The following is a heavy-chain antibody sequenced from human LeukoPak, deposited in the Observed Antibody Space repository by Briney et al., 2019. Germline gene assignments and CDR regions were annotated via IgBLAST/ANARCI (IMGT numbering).Heavy chain of an antibody. V-gene: IGHV4-30-2*03. CDR2: IYHSGST. CDR1: GGSISSGGYS. Sequence: PSETLSLTCAVSGGSISSGGYSWSWIRQPPGKGLEWIGYIYHSGSTYYNPSLKSRVTISVDTSKNQFSLKLSSVTAADTAVYYCARQGYCTNGVCYTVYYYYGMDVWGQGTTVTVSS. J-gene: IGHJ6*02. CDR3: ARQGYCTNGVCYTVYYYYGMDV. D-gene: IGHD2-8*01.